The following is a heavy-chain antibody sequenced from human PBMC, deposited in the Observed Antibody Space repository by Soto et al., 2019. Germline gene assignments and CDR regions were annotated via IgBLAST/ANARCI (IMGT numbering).Heavy chain of an antibody. CDR3: ARRFLEWLPNNWFDP. CDR1: GGSINSGDYS. CDR2: IYYSGST. J-gene: IGHJ5*02. Sequence: SETLSLTCTVSGGSINSGDYSWTWIRQPPGKGLEWIGYIYYSGSTYYNPSLKSRVTISVDTSKNQFSLKLSSVTAADTAVYYCARRFLEWLPNNWFDPWGQGTLVSVSS. V-gene: IGHV4-30-4*08. D-gene: IGHD3-3*01.